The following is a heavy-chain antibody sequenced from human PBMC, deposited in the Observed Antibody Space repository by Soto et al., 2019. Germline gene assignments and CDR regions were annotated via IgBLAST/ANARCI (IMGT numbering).Heavy chain of an antibody. J-gene: IGHJ6*02. V-gene: IGHV1-69*13. CDR1: GGTFSSYA. Sequence: SVKVSCKASGGTFSSYAISWVRQAPGQGLEWMGGIIPIFGTANYAQKFQGRVTITADESTSTAYMELSSLRSEDTAVYYCASGGDYYDSSGYWPIYYYYGMDVWGQGTTVTVSS. CDR2: IIPIFGTA. CDR3: ASGGDYYDSSGYWPIYYYYGMDV. D-gene: IGHD3-22*01.